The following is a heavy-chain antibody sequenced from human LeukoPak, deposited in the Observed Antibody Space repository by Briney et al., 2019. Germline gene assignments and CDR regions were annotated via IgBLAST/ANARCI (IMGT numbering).Heavy chain of an antibody. CDR3: ASVGYCSRTRCVGDDF. J-gene: IGHJ4*02. CDR2: IYYSGST. Sequence: SETLSLTCTVSGGSISSSSYYWGWIRQPPGKGLEWIGSIYYSGSTYYNPSLKSRVTISIDKSKNQFSLKLSSMAAADTAVYYCASVGYCSRTRCVGDDFWGQGTLVTVSS. CDR1: GGSISSSSYY. V-gene: IGHV4-39*07. D-gene: IGHD2-2*01.